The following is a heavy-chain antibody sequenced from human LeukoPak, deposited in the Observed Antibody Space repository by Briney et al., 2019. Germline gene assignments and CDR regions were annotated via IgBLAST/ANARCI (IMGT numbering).Heavy chain of an antibody. J-gene: IGHJ3*02. CDR1: GFTFSSYW. CDR2: IKQDGSEE. D-gene: IGHD3-9*01. V-gene: IGHV3-7*01. Sequence: PGGSLRLSCAASGFTFSSYWMSWVRQAPGKGLEWVANIKQDGSEEYYVDSVKGRFTIFRDNTKNTLYLQMNSLRAEDTAVYYCARAYYDILTGHHDASDIWGQGTMVTVSS. CDR3: ARAYYDILTGHHDASDI.